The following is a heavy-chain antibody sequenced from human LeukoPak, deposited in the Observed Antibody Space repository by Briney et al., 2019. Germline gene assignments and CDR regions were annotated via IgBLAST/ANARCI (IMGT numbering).Heavy chain of an antibody. Sequence: PSETLSLTCTVSGGSISSYYWSWIRQPPGKGLEWIGYDYCGGNTNYNPSLKSRVTISVDTSKNQFSLKLSSVTAADTAVYYCARDHYGSLDYWGQGTLVTVSS. CDR1: GGSISSYY. CDR3: ARDHYGSLDY. V-gene: IGHV4-59*01. D-gene: IGHD3-10*01. CDR2: DYCGGNT. J-gene: IGHJ4*02.